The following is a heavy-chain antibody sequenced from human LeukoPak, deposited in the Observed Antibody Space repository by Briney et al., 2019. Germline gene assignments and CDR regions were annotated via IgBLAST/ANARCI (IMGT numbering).Heavy chain of an antibody. CDR1: DASIRSADYY. V-gene: IGHV4-31*03. D-gene: IGHD4-17*01. J-gene: IGHJ2*01. Sequence: PSQTLSLTCSVSDASIRSADYYWSWIRQHPGKGLEWIGYIYDSGSTHYNPSLKSRVTISVDTSKNHFSLKLNSLTAADTAVYYCASQTSVTPSWYFDLWGRGTLVTVSS. CDR2: IYDSGST. CDR3: ASQTSVTPSWYFDL.